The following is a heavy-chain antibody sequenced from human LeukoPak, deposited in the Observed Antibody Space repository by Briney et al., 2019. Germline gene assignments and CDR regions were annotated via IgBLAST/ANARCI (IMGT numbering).Heavy chain of an antibody. D-gene: IGHD2-2*01. CDR1: GYTFTSYG. J-gene: IGHJ6*02. V-gene: IGHV1-18*01. CDR3: ARVDCSSTSCWALNYYGMDV. CDR2: ISAYNGNT. Sequence: ASVKVSCTASGYTFTSYGISWVRQAPGQGLEWMGWISAYNGNTNYAQKLQGRVTMTTDTSTSTAYMELRSLRSDDTAVYYCARVDCSSTSCWALNYYGMDVWGQGTTVTVSS.